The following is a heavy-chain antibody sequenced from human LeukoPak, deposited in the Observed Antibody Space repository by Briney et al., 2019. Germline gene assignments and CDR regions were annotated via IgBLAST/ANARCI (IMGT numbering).Heavy chain of an antibody. CDR3: AGRAGGWFGEGALDY. V-gene: IGHV4-59*01. J-gene: IGHJ4*02. CDR1: GGSISSYY. Sequence: KPSETLSLTCTVSGGSISSYYWSWIRQPPGKGLEWIGYIYYSGSTNYNPSLKSRVTISVDTSKNQFSLKLSSVTAADTAVYYCAGRAGGWFGEGALDYWGQGTLVTVSS. D-gene: IGHD3-10*01. CDR2: IYYSGST.